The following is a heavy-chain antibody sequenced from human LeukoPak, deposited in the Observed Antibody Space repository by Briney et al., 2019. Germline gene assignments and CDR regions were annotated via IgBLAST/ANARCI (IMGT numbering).Heavy chain of an antibody. CDR3: ARASIRYFDWFLLDY. D-gene: IGHD3-9*01. J-gene: IGHJ4*02. CDR1: GYTFTGYY. CDR2: INPNSGGT. V-gene: IGHV1-2*02. Sequence: ASVKVSCKASGYTFTGYYMHWVRQAPGQGLEWMGWINPNSGGTNYAQKFQGRVTMTRDTSISTAYMEMSRLRSDDTAVYYCARASIRYFDWFLLDYWGQGTLVTVSS.